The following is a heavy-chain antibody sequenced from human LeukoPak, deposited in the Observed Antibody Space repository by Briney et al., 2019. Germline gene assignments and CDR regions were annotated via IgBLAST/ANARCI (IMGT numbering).Heavy chain of an antibody. J-gene: IGHJ4*02. Sequence: ASVKVSCKAFGYTFTTYDINWVRQAPGQGLEWMGIINPSGGSTSYAQKFQGRVTMTRDTSTSTVYMELSSLRSEDTAVYYCARDYYGSGSYVDYWGQGTLVTVSS. CDR1: GYTFTTYD. D-gene: IGHD3-10*01. CDR2: INPSGGST. CDR3: ARDYYGSGSYVDY. V-gene: IGHV1-46*01.